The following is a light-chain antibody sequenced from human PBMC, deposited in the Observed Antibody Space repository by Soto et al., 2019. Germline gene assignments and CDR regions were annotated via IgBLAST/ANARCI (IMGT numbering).Light chain of an antibody. CDR3: LQYDSYSWT. CDR1: QGISSW. V-gene: IGKV1-5*01. Sequence: DIQMTQSPSSLSASVGDRVTITCRASQGISSWLAWYQQKPGKAPKLLIFDASSLKSGVPSRFSGSGSGTEFTLTISSLQPDDVATYYCLQYDSYSWTFGRGTKVDI. J-gene: IGKJ1*01. CDR2: DAS.